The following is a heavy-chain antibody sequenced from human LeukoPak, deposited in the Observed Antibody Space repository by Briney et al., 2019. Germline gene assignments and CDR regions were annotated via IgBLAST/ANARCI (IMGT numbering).Heavy chain of an antibody. J-gene: IGHJ4*02. CDR2: INSNGGST. Sequence: GGSLRLSCAASGFTFSSYAMHWVRQAPGKGLEYVSAINSNGGSTYYANSVKGRFTISRDNSKNTLYLQMGSLRAEDMAVYYCARGTTEGDYWGQGTLVTVSS. CDR1: GFTFSSYA. CDR3: ARGTTEGDY. V-gene: IGHV3-64*01. D-gene: IGHD1-1*01.